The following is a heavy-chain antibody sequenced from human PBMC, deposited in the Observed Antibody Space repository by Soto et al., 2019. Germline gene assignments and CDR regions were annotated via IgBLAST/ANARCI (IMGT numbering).Heavy chain of an antibody. Sequence: VQLVESGGGVVQPGRSLRLSCAASGFSFSSYGMHWVRQAPGKGLEWVAVISSDGNKEYYADSVKGRFAISRDQSKSTLYLQMNSLTGEDTALYYCAKVGDVYNSFFDYWGQGTLVTVSS. CDR3: AKVGDVYNSFFDY. CDR1: GFSFSSYG. V-gene: IGHV3-30*18. D-gene: IGHD1-26*01. CDR2: ISSDGNKE. J-gene: IGHJ4*02.